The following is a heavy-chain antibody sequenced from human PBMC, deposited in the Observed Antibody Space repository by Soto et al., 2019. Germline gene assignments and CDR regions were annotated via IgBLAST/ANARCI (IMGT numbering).Heavy chain of an antibody. Sequence: ASVKVSCKASGGTFSSYAISWVRQAPGQGLEWMGGIIPIFGTANYAQKFQGRVTITADKSTSTAYMELSSLRSEDTAVYYCARLDGRGLLYCSSTSCYNYGMDVWGQGTTVTVSS. D-gene: IGHD2-2*02. CDR3: ARLDGRGLLYCSSTSCYNYGMDV. J-gene: IGHJ6*02. CDR1: GGTFSSYA. V-gene: IGHV1-69*06. CDR2: IIPIFGTA.